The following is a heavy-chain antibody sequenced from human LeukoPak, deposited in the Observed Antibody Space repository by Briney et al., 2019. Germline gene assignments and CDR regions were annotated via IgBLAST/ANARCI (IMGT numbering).Heavy chain of an antibody. CDR3: ASWPVGWYGEDS. Sequence: RGSLRLSCAATGLSVSSNFMSWVRQAPGKGLEWVSVIYGGGSTYYADSVKGRFTISRDTPKNTLYLQMNSLRVEDTAVYYCASWPVGWYGEDSWGQGTLVTVSS. V-gene: IGHV3-53*01. D-gene: IGHD6-19*01. CDR2: IYGGGST. CDR1: GLSVSSNF. J-gene: IGHJ4*02.